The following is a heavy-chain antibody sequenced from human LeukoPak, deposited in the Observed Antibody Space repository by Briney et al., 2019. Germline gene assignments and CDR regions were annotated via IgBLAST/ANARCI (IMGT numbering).Heavy chain of an antibody. CDR1: GFTFSSSW. J-gene: IGHJ4*02. CDR3: ARQAGVS. D-gene: IGHD3-10*01. CDR2: IKSYESEK. V-gene: IGHV3-7*01. Sequence: GGSLRLSCVASGFTFSSSWMTWVRQAPGKGLEWVANIKSYESEKNYLDSMRGRFTISRDNAKNSVHLEMNNLRAEDTAVYYCARQAGVSWGQGTLVTVSS.